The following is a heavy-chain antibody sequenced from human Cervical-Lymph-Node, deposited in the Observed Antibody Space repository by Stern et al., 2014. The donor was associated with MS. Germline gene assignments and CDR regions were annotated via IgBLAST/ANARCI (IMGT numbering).Heavy chain of an antibody. V-gene: IGHV3-33*01. J-gene: IGHJ6*02. CDR2: IWYDGSNK. CDR3: ARDQRITMSEYEYYYYGMDV. Sequence: VHLVESGGGVVQPGRSLRLSCAASGFTFSSYGMHWVRQAPGQGLEWVAGIWYDGSNKYYSDSVKGRFTISRDNSKNTLYLQMNSLRAEDTAVYYCARDQRITMSEYEYYYYGMDVWGQGTTVTVSS. D-gene: IGHD3-3*01. CDR1: GFTFSSYG.